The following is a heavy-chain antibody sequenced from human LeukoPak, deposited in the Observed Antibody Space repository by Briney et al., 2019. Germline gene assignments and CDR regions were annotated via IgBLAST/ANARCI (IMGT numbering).Heavy chain of an antibody. CDR2: IYHSGST. V-gene: IGHV4-38-2*02. Sequence: SETLSLTCAVSGYSISSGYYWGWIRQPPGKGREWIGSIYHSGSTYYNPSLKSRVTISVDTSKNQFSLKLSSVTAADTAVYYCARDSSSWMFDYWGQGTLVTVSS. J-gene: IGHJ4*02. D-gene: IGHD6-13*01. CDR3: ARDSSSWMFDY. CDR1: GYSISSGYY.